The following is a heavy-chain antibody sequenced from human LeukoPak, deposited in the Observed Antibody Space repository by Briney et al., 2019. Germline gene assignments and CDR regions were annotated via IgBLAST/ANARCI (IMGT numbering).Heavy chain of an antibody. CDR1: GLTFSSYS. CDR3: ARAAQPGFDP. J-gene: IGHJ5*02. Sequence: GGSLSLSCGASGLTFSSYSMNWVRQAPGKGLEWVSYISSDSGTIYQADSVKGRFTISRDNAKNSLYLQMNSLRAEDTAVYHCARAAQPGFDPWGQGTLVIVSS. CDR2: ISSDSGTI. D-gene: IGHD1-14*01. V-gene: IGHV3-48*01.